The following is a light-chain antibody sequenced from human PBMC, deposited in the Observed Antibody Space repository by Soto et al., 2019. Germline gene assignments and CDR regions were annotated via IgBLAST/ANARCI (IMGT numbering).Light chain of an antibody. V-gene: IGLV1-40*01. CDR2: GNN. J-gene: IGLJ3*02. CDR3: QSYDSSLSGWV. CDR1: SSNIGAGYD. Sequence: QPVLTQPPSESGAPGQTVTIPCTGSSSNIGAGYDVHWYQQLPGTAPKLLIFGNNNRPAGVPDRFSGSKSGTSASLAITGLQAEDEADYYCQSYDSSLSGWVFGGGTKLTVL.